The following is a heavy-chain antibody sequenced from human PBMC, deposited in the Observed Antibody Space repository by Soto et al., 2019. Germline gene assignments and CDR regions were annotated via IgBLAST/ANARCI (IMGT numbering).Heavy chain of an antibody. V-gene: IGHV3-73*02. CDR3: ARPSEWDHVGDY. Sequence: EVQLVESGGGLVQPGGSLKLSCAASGFTFSGSPMHWVRQASGKGLQWVGRIRSKAESYATAYAASVKGRFTISRDDSKNTAYLQMNSLSAEDTAVYYCARPSEWDHVGDYWGQGTLVTVSS. CDR2: IRSKAESYAT. J-gene: IGHJ4*02. CDR1: GFTFSGSP. D-gene: IGHD1-26*01.